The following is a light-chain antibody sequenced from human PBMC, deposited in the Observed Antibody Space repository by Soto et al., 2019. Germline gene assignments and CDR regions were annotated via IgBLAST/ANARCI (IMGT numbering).Light chain of an antibody. Sequence: QSALTQPPSASGSPGQSVTISCTGTSSDVGGYNYVSWYQQHPGEAPKLMIYEVTKRPSGVPDRFSGSKSGNTASLTVSGLQLEDEADYYCSSYAGSNNLVFGGGTKVTVL. J-gene: IGLJ2*01. V-gene: IGLV2-8*01. CDR1: SSDVGGYNY. CDR2: EVT. CDR3: SSYAGSNNLV.